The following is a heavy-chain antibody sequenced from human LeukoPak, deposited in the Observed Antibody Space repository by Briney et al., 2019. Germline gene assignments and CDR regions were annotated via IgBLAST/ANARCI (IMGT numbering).Heavy chain of an antibody. Sequence: SETLSLTCTVSGGSISSSSYYWGWIRQPPGKGLEWIGYIYHSGSTYYNPSLKSRVTISVDRSKNQFSLKLSSVTAADTAVYYCASLTRDSSGYYSSDYWGQGTLVTVSS. D-gene: IGHD3-22*01. V-gene: IGHV4-39*07. CDR1: GGSISSSSYY. CDR3: ASLTRDSSGYYSSDY. J-gene: IGHJ4*02. CDR2: IYHSGST.